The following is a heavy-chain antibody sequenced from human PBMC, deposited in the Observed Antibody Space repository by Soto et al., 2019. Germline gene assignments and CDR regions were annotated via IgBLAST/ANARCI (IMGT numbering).Heavy chain of an antibody. Sequence: EVQLVESGGGLAQPGGSLRLSCVVSGFNFSDHWMHWVRQAPGKGLVWVSRISSAGTSTSHADSVKGRFTISRDNAKNKVYLQMNSLRVDDTAVYYCAIVLKGGNYDPDYWGQGTLVTVSS. V-gene: IGHV3-74*01. CDR3: AIVLKGGNYDPDY. CDR1: GFNFSDHW. J-gene: IGHJ4*02. CDR2: ISSAGTST. D-gene: IGHD3-3*01.